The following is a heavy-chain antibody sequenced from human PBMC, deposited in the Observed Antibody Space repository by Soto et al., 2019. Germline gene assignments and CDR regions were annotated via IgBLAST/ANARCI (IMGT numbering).Heavy chain of an antibody. D-gene: IGHD1-1*01. Sequence: QVQLVQSGAEVKKPGSAVKISCKASGGTFRDYSVSWVRQAPGHGLEWMGGILPVFGPARYARKFQGRVTITADESTATVYMELTSLRSEDAAVYYCARKQADLATTYPLDYWGQGTLVTVSS. V-gene: IGHV1-69*01. J-gene: IGHJ4*02. CDR3: ARKQADLATTYPLDY. CDR2: ILPVFGPA. CDR1: GGTFRDYS.